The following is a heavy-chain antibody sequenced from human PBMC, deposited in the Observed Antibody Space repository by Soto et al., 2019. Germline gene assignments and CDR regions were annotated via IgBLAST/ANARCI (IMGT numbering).Heavy chain of an antibody. CDR3: AREARDSSGYYSDWYFDL. Sequence: PGGSLRLSCAASGFTFSSYGMHWVRQAPGKGLEWVAVIWYDGSNKYYADSVKGRFTISRDNSKNTLYLQMNSLRAEDTAVYYCAREARDSSGYYSDWYFDLWGRGTLVTVSS. V-gene: IGHV3-33*08. J-gene: IGHJ2*01. CDR2: IWYDGSNK. CDR1: GFTFSSYG. D-gene: IGHD3-22*01.